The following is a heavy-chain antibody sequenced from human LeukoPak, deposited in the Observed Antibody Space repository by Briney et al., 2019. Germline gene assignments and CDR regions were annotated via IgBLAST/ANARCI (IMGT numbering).Heavy chain of an antibody. CDR3: ARDGVEMATIIDY. J-gene: IGHJ4*02. CDR1: GYTFTGYY. V-gene: IGHV1-2*02. Sequence: ASVKVSCKASGYTFTGYYMHWVRQAPGQGLEWMGWINPNSGGTNYAQKFQGRVTMTRDTSISTVYMELSSLRSEDTAVYYCARDGVEMATIIDYWGQGTLVTVSS. CDR2: INPNSGGT. D-gene: IGHD5-24*01.